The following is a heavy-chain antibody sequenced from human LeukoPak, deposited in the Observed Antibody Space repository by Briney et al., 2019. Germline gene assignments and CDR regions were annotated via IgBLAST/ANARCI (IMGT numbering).Heavy chain of an antibody. CDR2: IYYSGST. CDR1: GGSISSGGYY. D-gene: IGHD2-2*01. Sequence: PSETLSLTCTVSGGSISSGGYYWSWIRQHPGKGLEWIGYIYYSGSTYYNPSLKSRVTISVDTSKNQFSLKLSSVTAADMAVYYCARDPADRNYYYGMDVWGQGTTVTVSS. J-gene: IGHJ6*02. V-gene: IGHV4-31*03. CDR3: ARDPADRNYYYGMDV.